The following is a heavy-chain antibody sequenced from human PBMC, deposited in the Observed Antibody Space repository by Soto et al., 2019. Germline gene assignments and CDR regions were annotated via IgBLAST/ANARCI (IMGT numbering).Heavy chain of an antibody. CDR3: ARGRASTTMDRVGEPERYYGMDV. CDR1: EDTFRNYA. D-gene: IGHD3-10*01. V-gene: IGHV1-69*13. J-gene: IGHJ6*02. Sequence: SVKVSCKASEDTFRNYAISWVRQAPGQGLEWMGGIIPIFGTANYAQKFQGRVTITADESTSTAYMELSSLRSEDTAVYYCARGRASTTMDRVGEPERYYGMDVWGQGTTVTVSS. CDR2: IIPIFGTA.